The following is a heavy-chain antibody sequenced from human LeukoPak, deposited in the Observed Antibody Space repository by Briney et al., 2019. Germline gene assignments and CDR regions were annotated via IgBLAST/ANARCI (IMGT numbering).Heavy chain of an antibody. Sequence: SVKVSFKASGGTFSSYAISWVRQAPGQGLEWMGRIIPILGIANYAQMFQGRVTITADKSTSTAYMELSSLRSEDTAVYYCARSACTSCSYGVWGQGTTVTVSS. CDR3: ARSACTSCSYGV. CDR1: GGTFSSYA. V-gene: IGHV1-69*04. CDR2: IIPILGIA. J-gene: IGHJ6*02. D-gene: IGHD2-2*01.